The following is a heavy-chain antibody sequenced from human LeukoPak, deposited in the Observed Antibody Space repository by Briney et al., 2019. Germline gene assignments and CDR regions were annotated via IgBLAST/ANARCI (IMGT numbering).Heavy chain of an antibody. CDR1: GYTFSGYY. D-gene: IGHD2-2*01. V-gene: IGHV1-2*02. CDR2: INPSSDGT. Sequence: ASVKVSCKASGYTFSGYYIHWVRQAPGQGLEWMGWINPSSDGTNYAQKFQGRVTMTRDTSISTAYVELSRLRSDDTAIYYCARDVGEYCSSVSCYASDYWGQGTLVTVSS. CDR3: ARDVGEYCSSVSCYASDY. J-gene: IGHJ4*02.